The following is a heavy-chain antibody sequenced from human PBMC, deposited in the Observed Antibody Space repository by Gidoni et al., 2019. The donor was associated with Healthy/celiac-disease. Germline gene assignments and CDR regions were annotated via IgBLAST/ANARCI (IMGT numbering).Heavy chain of an antibody. CDR2: INWNGGST. Sequence: EVQLVESGGGVVRPGGSLRLSCAASGFTFVDYGMSCVRQAPGKGLEWVSGINWNGGSTGYADSVKGRFTISRDNAKNSLYLQMNSLRAEDTALYYCARDRAAYCSSTSCYLGMDVWGQGTTVTVSS. V-gene: IGHV3-20*04. CDR1: GFTFVDYG. D-gene: IGHD2-2*01. J-gene: IGHJ6*02. CDR3: ARDRAAYCSSTSCYLGMDV.